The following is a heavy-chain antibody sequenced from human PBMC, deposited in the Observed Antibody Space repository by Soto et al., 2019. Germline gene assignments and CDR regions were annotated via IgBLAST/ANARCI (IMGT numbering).Heavy chain of an antibody. CDR3: AREGSHSYGYDYYYYGMDV. CDR1: GYTFTSYG. J-gene: IGHJ6*02. V-gene: IGHV1-18*04. D-gene: IGHD5-18*01. Sequence: ASVKVSCKASGYTFTSYGISWVRQAPGQGLEWMGWISAYNGNTNYAQKLQGRVTMTTDTSTSTAYMELRSLRSDDTAVYYCAREGSHSYGYDYYYYGMDVWGQGTTVTV. CDR2: ISAYNGNT.